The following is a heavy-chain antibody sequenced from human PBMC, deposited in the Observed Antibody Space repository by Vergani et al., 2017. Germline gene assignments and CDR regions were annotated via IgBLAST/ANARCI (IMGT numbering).Heavy chain of an antibody. CDR2: IWYDGSNK. Sequence: VQLVESGGGLVKPGGSLRLSCAASGFTFSSYGMHWVRQAPGKGLEWVAVIWYDGSNKYYADSVKGRFTISRDNSKNTLYLQMNSLRAEDTAVYYCARLERGKLVDYWGQGSLVTVSS. V-gene: IGHV3-33*01. CDR3: ARLERGKLVDY. CDR1: GFTFSSYG. D-gene: IGHD1-1*01. J-gene: IGHJ4*02.